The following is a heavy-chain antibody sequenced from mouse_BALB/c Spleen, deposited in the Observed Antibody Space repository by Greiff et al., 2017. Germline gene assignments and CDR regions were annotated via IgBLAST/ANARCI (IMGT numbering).Heavy chain of an antibody. CDR1: GFTFSSFG. D-gene: IGHD2-3*01. J-gene: IGHJ3*01. CDR2: ISSGSSTI. Sequence: EVKLVESGGGLVQPGGSRKLSCAASGFTFSSFGMHWVRQAPEKGLEWVAYISSGSSTIYYADTVKGRFTISRDNPKNTLFLQMTSLRSEDTAMYYCAREDLLETFAYWGQGTLVTVSA. V-gene: IGHV5-17*02. CDR3: AREDLLETFAY.